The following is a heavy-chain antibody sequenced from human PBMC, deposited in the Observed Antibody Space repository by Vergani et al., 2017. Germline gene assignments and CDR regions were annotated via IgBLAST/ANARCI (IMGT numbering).Heavy chain of an antibody. D-gene: IGHD6-13*01. V-gene: IGHV4-61*02. J-gene: IGHJ6*02. Sequence: QVQLQESGPGLVRPSQTLSLTCTVSGGSISSGSYYWSWFRQPAGKGLEWIGRFYTGGGTSYNPSLKSRVTISVDTSKNRFSLQLSSVTAADTAVYYCAREPLCSTTWPFLLLDMDVWGQGTTVTVSS. CDR2: FYTGGGT. CDR3: AREPLCSTTWPFLLLDMDV. CDR1: GGSISSGSYY.